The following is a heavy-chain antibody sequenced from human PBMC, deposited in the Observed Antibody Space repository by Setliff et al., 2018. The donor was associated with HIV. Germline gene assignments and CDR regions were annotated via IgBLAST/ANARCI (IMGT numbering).Heavy chain of an antibody. Sequence: SGPTLVNPTETLTLNCTVSGFSLSNTRMGVSWIRQPPGKALEWLAHIFPNYEKSYSASLKSRVTISEDTSKSQVVLTMTNMDPVDTAAYCCAYIFKFDNSVWGQGTLVTVSS. D-gene: IGHD3-22*01. CDR3: AYIFKFDNSV. CDR1: GFSLSNTRMG. V-gene: IGHV2-26*01. CDR2: IFPNYEK. J-gene: IGHJ4*02.